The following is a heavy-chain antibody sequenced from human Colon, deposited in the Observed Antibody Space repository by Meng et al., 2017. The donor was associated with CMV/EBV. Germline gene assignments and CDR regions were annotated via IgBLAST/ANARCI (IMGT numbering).Heavy chain of an antibody. CDR1: GYNFNSYW. Sequence: GYNFNSYWIGWVRQRPGKGLEWMGIIYPGDSDTLYSLSFQGQVTISVDKSISTAYLQWNGLKASDTAIYYCARQGGAGSSSANWFDPWGQGTLVTVSS. D-gene: IGHD6-6*01. J-gene: IGHJ5*02. V-gene: IGHV5-51*01. CDR3: ARQGGAGSSSANWFDP. CDR2: IYPGDSDT.